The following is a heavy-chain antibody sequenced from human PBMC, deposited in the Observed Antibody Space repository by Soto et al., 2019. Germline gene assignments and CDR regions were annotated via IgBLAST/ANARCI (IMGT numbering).Heavy chain of an antibody. Sequence: SETLSLTCAVYGGSFSGYYWSWIRQPPGKGLEWIGEINHSGSTNYNPSLKSRVTISVDTSKNQFSLKLSSVTAADTAVYNCARGNPRYGSGSQRQYFDYWGQGTLVTVSS. V-gene: IGHV4-34*01. CDR1: GGSFSGYY. D-gene: IGHD3-10*01. CDR2: INHSGST. CDR3: ARGNPRYGSGSQRQYFDY. J-gene: IGHJ4*02.